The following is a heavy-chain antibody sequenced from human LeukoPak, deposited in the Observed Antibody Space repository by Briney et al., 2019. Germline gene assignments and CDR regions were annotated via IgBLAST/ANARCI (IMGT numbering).Heavy chain of an antibody. Sequence: PSETLSLTCTVSGGSISSYYWSWIRQPPGKGLEWIGEINHSGGTNYNPSLKSRVTISVDTSKNQFSLKLSSVTAADSAVYYCARGSSGYYYYYMDVWGKGTTVTVSS. J-gene: IGHJ6*03. CDR1: GGSISSYY. CDR3: ARGSSGYYYYYMDV. D-gene: IGHD6-25*01. V-gene: IGHV4-34*01. CDR2: INHSGGT.